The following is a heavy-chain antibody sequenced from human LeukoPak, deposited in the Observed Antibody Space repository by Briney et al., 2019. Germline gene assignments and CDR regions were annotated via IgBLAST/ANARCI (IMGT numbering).Heavy chain of an antibody. V-gene: IGHV3-23*01. J-gene: IGHJ4*02. Sequence: GGSLRLSCAASGFTFSSYAMSWVRQAPGKGLEWGAGISTSGGNTDYADSVKGRFTISRDNSKKTLYLEMNSLRAEDTAVYYCAKEMGFKIREVMLGFFESWGQGTLVTVSS. CDR3: AKEMGFKIREVMLGFFES. CDR1: GFTFSSYA. CDR2: ISTSGGNT. D-gene: IGHD3-10*01.